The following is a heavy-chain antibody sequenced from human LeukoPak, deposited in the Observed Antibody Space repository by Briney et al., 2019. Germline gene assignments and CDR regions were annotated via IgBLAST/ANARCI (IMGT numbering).Heavy chain of an antibody. CDR1: GYTFSSYG. CDR3: ARGPYCNGGTCYSQYFDY. J-gene: IGHJ4*02. CDR2: ISAYNGNT. D-gene: IGHD2-15*01. Sequence: ASVKVSCKASGYTFSSYGISWVRQAPGQGLEWMGWISAYNGNTNYAQNLQGRATMTTDTSTSTAYMEPRSLRSDDTAVYYCARGPYCNGGTCYSQYFDYWGQGTLVTVSS. V-gene: IGHV1-18*01.